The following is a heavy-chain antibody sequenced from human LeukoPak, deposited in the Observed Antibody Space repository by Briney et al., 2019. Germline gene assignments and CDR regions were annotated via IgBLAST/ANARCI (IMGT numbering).Heavy chain of an antibody. CDR2: ITHDGSDK. J-gene: IGHJ4*02. Sequence: GGSLRLSCAGSGFMFSSYWMNWVRQAPGKGLEWVAVITHDGSDKYYADPVKGRLSISRDNSKNTLYLQMNSLRPEDTAIYFCAKVGGRSWFYFDSWGQGTVVTVSS. CDR3: AKVGGRSWFYFDS. CDR1: GFMFSSYW. V-gene: IGHV3-30*18. D-gene: IGHD6-13*01.